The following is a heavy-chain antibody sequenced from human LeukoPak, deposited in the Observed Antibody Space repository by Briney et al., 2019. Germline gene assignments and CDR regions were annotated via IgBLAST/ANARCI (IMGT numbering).Heavy chain of an antibody. CDR1: GFPFSNAW. CDR2: IKSKTDGGTT. J-gene: IGHJ6*02. CDR3: TTGGYSHSYYYYGMDV. D-gene: IGHD5-18*01. Sequence: GGSLKLSCAASGFPFSNAWMSWVRQAPGKGLEWVGRIKSKTDGGTTDYAAPVKGRFTISRDDSKNTLYLQMNSLKTEDTVVYYCTTGGYSHSYYYYGMDVWGQGTTVTVSS. V-gene: IGHV3-15*01.